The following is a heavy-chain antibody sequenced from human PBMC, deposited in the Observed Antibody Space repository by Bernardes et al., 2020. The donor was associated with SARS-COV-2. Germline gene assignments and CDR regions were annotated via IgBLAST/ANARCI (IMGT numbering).Heavy chain of an antibody. D-gene: IGHD6-19*01. J-gene: IGHJ6*02. CDR3: ARDITSSGWTNYYYYGMDV. V-gene: IGHV3-21*01. CDR2: ISSSSSYI. CDR1: GFTFSSYS. Sequence: GGSLRLSCAASGFTFSSYSMNWVRQAPGKGLEWVSSISSSSSYIYYADSVKGRFTISRDNAKNSLYLQMNSLRAEDTAVYYCARDITSSGWTNYYYYGMDVWGQGTTVTVSS.